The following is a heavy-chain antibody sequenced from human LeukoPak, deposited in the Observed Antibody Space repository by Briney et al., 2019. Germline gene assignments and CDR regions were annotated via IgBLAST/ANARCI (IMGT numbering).Heavy chain of an antibody. CDR3: AKAAYDYVWGSYRGVEYYFDY. Sequence: GGSLRLSCAASGFTFSNYAMSWVRQAPGKGLEWVSTLSSSGGSTYYADSVKGRFTISRDNSKNTLYLQMNSLRAEDTAVYYCAKAAYDYVWGSYRGVEYYFDYWGQGTLVTVSS. J-gene: IGHJ4*02. CDR1: GFTFSNYA. CDR2: LSSSGGST. V-gene: IGHV3-23*01. D-gene: IGHD3-16*02.